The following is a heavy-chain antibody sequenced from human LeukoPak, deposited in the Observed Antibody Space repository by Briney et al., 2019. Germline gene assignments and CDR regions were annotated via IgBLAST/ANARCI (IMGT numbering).Heavy chain of an antibody. Sequence: GGSLRLSCAASGFTVSSNYMSWVRQAPGKGLEWFSVIYSGGSTYYADSVKGRFTISRDNSKNTLYLQMNSLRAEDTAVYYCARGGYVPAFDIWGQGTMVTVSS. CDR2: IYSGGST. CDR1: GFTVSSNY. D-gene: IGHD5-12*01. CDR3: ARGGYVPAFDI. V-gene: IGHV3-66*01. J-gene: IGHJ3*02.